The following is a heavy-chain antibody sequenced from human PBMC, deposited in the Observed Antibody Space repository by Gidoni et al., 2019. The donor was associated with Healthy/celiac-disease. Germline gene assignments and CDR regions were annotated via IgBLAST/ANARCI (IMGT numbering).Heavy chain of an antibody. J-gene: IGHJ6*02. D-gene: IGHD6-13*01. CDR3: AREQQQLANYYYYYGMDV. CDR1: GYTFTGYY. Sequence: QVQLVQSGAEVKKPGASVKVSCKASGYTFTGYYMHWVRQAPGQGLEWMGWINPNSGGTNYAQKFQGWVTMTRDTSISTAYMELSRLRSDDTAVYYCAREQQQLANYYYYYGMDVWGQGTTVTVSS. V-gene: IGHV1-2*04. CDR2: INPNSGGT.